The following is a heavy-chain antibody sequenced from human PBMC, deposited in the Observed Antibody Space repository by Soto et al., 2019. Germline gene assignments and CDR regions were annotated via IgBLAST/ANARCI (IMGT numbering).Heavy chain of an antibody. CDR1: GGSISSGGYY. Sequence: SETLSLTCTVSGGSISSGGYYWSWIRQHPGKGLEWIGYIYYSGSTYYNPSLKSRVTISVDTSKNQFSMKLSSVTAADTAVYYCARVTATYYSGMDVWGQGTTVTVYS. J-gene: IGHJ6*02. CDR2: IYYSGST. D-gene: IGHD5-18*01. V-gene: IGHV4-31*03. CDR3: ARVTATYYSGMDV.